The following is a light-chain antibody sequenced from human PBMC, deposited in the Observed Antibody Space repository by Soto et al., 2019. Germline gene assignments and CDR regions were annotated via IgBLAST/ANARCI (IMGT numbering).Light chain of an antibody. V-gene: IGLV2-14*01. CDR1: SSDVGGYNY. Sequence: QSVLTQPRSVSGSPGQSITISCTGTSSDVGGYNYVSWYQQHPGKAPKLMIYEVINRPSGVSNRFSGSKSGNTASLTISGLQAEDEADYYCSSYTSSSNWVFGGGTKLTVL. J-gene: IGLJ3*02. CDR2: EVI. CDR3: SSYTSSSNWV.